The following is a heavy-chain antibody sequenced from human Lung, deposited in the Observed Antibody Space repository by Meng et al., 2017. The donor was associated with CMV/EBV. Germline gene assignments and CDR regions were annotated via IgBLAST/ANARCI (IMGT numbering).Heavy chain of an antibody. J-gene: IGHJ4*02. CDR3: ARDVFDHYFWSGSIFDY. CDR2: ISGSGATI. CDR1: SFTNNY. D-gene: IGHD3-3*01. V-gene: IGHV3-11*01. Sequence: SFTNNYMSWSRQAPGKVLEWIAYISGSGATIYYADSVKGRFTISRNNAKKSLSLQMNNLRAEDTAVYYCARDVFDHYFWSGSIFDYWGQGVLVTVSS.